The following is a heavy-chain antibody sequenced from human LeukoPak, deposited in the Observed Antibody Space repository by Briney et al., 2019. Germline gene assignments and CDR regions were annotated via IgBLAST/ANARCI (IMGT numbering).Heavy chain of an antibody. CDR2: INHSGRT. J-gene: IGHJ6*03. CDR1: GESFSGYY. Sequence: KPSETLSLTCAVYGESFSGYYWTWVRQPPGKGLEWIGDINHSGRTTYNPSLKSRVIISVDTSKNLFSLNLTSVTAADTAVYYCTRPWQRRYYMDVWGEGTTVAVSS. V-gene: IGHV4-34*01. CDR3: TRPWQRRYYMDV.